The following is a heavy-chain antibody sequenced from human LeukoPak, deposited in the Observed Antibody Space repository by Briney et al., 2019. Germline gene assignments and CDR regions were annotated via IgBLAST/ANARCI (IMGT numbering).Heavy chain of an antibody. V-gene: IGHV3-53*01. J-gene: IGHJ5*01. D-gene: IGHD3-10*01. CDR1: GFTVSNNY. CDR2: IYSGGAT. Sequence: VGSLRLSCAASGFTVSNNYMNWVRQAPGKGLEWVSIIYSGGATYYADSVKGRFTISRDNSKNTVYLQMNSLRAEDTAVYYCARDYYGSGSFQYDSWGQGTLVTVSS. CDR3: ARDYYGSGSFQYDS.